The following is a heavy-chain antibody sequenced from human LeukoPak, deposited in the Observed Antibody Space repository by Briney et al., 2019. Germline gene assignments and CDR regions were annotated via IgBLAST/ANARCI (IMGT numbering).Heavy chain of an antibody. D-gene: IGHD6-19*01. CDR1: GDSISGFQ. CDR3: ARGAPVAVAAFDY. J-gene: IGHJ4*02. CDR2: IYVSGST. V-gene: IGHV4-4*07. Sequence: SETLSLTCSVSGDSISGFQWNWIRQPAGKGLEWIGRIYVSGSTNYNPSLKSRVTMSVDQSESRFSLMLTSVTAADTALYYCARGAPVAVAAFDYWGQGILVSVSS.